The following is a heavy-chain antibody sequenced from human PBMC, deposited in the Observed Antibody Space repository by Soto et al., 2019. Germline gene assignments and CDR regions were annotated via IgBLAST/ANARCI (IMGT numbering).Heavy chain of an antibody. D-gene: IGHD1-26*01. Sequence: SETLSLTCTVSGGSISSGGYSWSWIRQPPGKGLEWIGYIYHSGSTYYNTSLESRVTISVDTSKNQFSLKLSSVTAADTAVYYCARDSRYPYYFDYWGQGTLVTVSS. CDR2: IYHSGST. J-gene: IGHJ4*02. V-gene: IGHV4-30-2*05. CDR1: GGSISSGGYS. CDR3: ARDSRYPYYFDY.